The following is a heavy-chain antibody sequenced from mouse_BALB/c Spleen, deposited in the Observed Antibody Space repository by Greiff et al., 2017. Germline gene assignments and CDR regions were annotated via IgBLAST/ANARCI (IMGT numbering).Heavy chain of an antibody. V-gene: IGHV1S137*01. CDR3: ARGGYYGSSYWYFDV. Sequence: VKLVESGAELVRPGVSVKISCKGSGYTFTDYAMHWVKQSHAKSLEWIGVISTYYGDASYNQKFKGKATMTVDKSSSTAYMELARLTSEDSAIYYCARGGYYGSSYWYFDVWGAGTTVTVSS. D-gene: IGHD1-1*01. CDR1: GYTFTDYA. CDR2: ISTYYGDA. J-gene: IGHJ1*01.